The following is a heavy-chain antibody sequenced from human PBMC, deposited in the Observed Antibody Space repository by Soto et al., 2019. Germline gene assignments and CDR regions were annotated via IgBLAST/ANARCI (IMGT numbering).Heavy chain of an antibody. CDR3: AASPSFWQNYYYGAMDV. V-gene: IGHV1-69*13. J-gene: IGHJ6*02. Sequence: ASVKLSCTTSGDIFSGYSISWVRQAPGQGLEWIGGTIPIFGTTNYAQKFHDRVTITGDLSTNTIYMELYSLRSEDTAVYYCAASPSFWQNYYYGAMDVWGQGTTVTVSS. CDR2: TIPIFGTT. CDR1: GDIFSGYS.